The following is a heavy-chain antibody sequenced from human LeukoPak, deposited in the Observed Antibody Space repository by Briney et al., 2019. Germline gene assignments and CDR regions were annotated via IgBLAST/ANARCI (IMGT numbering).Heavy chain of an antibody. Sequence: GGSLRLSCAASGFTFTSYAMSWVPPAPGGGLEWLSVIYSDGSTYYADSVKGRFTISRDNSKNTLYLQMNSLRAEDTAVYYCARIPIVLITSGGYWGQGTLVTVSS. V-gene: IGHV3-23*03. CDR1: GFTFTSYA. CDR2: IYSDGST. J-gene: IGHJ4*02. CDR3: ARIPIVLITSGGY. D-gene: IGHD3-22*01.